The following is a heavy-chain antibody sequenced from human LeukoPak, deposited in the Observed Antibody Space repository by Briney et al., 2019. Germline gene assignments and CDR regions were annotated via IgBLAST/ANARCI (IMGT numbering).Heavy chain of an antibody. D-gene: IGHD3-3*01. CDR3: ARLSAAVHLGAFDL. J-gene: IGHJ3*01. V-gene: IGHV4-4*09. CDR1: GVSISPYY. CDR2: IHTRGSN. Sequence: SETLSLTCAVSGVSISPYYWAWIRQPPGKGLEWIGYIHTRGSNNQYPSLKSRVTLSVAKSKNHFSLRLTSVTAADTAVYYCARLSAAVHLGAFDLWGQGTMVTVSS.